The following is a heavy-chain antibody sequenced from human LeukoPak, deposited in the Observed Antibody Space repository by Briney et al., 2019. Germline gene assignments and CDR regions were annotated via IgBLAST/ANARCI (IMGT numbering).Heavy chain of an antibody. V-gene: IGHV3-23*01. CDR2: ISGSGDNT. CDR1: GFTFSSYA. Sequence: GGSLRLSCIVSGFTFSSYAMNWVRQAPGKGLEWVAVISGSGDNTYYADSVKGRFTISRDNSKNTLYLQMGSLRPEDMAVYYCVQGNWNYPLDYWGQGTLVTVSS. CDR3: VQGNWNYPLDY. D-gene: IGHD1-7*01. J-gene: IGHJ4*02.